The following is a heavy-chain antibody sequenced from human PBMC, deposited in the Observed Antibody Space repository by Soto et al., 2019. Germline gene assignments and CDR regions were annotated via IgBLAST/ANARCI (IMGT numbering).Heavy chain of an antibody. Sequence: EVQLLESGGGLVQPGGSLRLSCAASGFTFSSYAMSWVRQAPGKGLEWVSAISGSGGSTYYADSVKGRFTISRDNSKNTLYLQMNSLRAEDTAVYYCANIDTGCSGGSCYWGHWGQGTLVTVSS. CDR1: GFTFSSYA. CDR3: ANIDTGCSGGSCYWGH. V-gene: IGHV3-23*01. D-gene: IGHD2-15*01. CDR2: ISGSGGST. J-gene: IGHJ4*02.